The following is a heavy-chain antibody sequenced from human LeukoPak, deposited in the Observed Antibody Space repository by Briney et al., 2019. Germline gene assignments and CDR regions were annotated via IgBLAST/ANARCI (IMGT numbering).Heavy chain of an antibody. V-gene: IGHV3-53*01. CDR2: IYSGGST. Sequence: GGSLRLSCAASGFTVSSNYMSWVRQAPGKGLEWVSVIYSGGSTYYADSVKGRFTISRDNSKNTLYLQMNSLRAEDTAVYYCARDRDTASLDYWGQGTTVTVSS. CDR1: GFTVSSNY. CDR3: ARDRDTASLDY. D-gene: IGHD5-18*01. J-gene: IGHJ4*03.